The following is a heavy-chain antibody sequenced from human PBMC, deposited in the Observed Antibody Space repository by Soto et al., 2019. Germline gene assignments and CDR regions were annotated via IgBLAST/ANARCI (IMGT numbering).Heavy chain of an antibody. D-gene: IGHD6-19*01. V-gene: IGHV3-33*01. Sequence: PGGSLRLSCVASGFTFSGYGMHWVRQAPGKGLEWVAVIGFDGRNINYVDSVTGRFTISRDNSKNTLYLQMNSLRAEDTAVYYCARDDIPGRAVAIYGMDVWGQGTTVTVSS. J-gene: IGHJ6*02. CDR1: GFTFSGYG. CDR3: ARDDIPGRAVAIYGMDV. CDR2: IGFDGRNI.